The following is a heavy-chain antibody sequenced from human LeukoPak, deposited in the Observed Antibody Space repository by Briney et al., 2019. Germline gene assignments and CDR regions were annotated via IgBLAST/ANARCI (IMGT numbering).Heavy chain of an antibody. CDR3: ARVITMIAKTPRFDP. CDR1: GGSISSYY. V-gene: IGHV4-59*01. Sequence: SETLSLTCTVSGGSISSYYWSWIRQPPGKGLEWIGYIYYSGSTNYNPSLKSRVTISVDTSKNQFSLKLSSVTAADTAVYYCARVITMIAKTPRFDPWGQGTLVTVSS. J-gene: IGHJ5*02. D-gene: IGHD3-22*01. CDR2: IYYSGST.